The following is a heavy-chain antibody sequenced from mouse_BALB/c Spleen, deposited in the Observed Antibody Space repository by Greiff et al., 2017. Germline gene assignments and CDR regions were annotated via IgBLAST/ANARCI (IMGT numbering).Heavy chain of an antibody. CDR1: GYTFTSYW. J-gene: IGHJ4*01. V-gene: IGHV1S22*01. Sequence: LQQPGSELVRPGASVKLSCKASGYTFTSYWMHWVKQRHGQGLEWIGNIYPGSGSTNYDEKFKSKGTLTVDTSSSTTYMHLSSLTSEDSAVYDSTRGGGSSEYYAMDYWGQGTSVTVSS. CDR2: IYPGSGST. CDR3: TRGGGSSEYYAMDY.